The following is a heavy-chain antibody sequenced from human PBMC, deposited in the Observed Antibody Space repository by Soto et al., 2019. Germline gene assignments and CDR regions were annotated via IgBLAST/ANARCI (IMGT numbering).Heavy chain of an antibody. Sequence: SVKVSCKASGGTFSSYSISWVRQAPGQGLEWMGGINVYYGTAKYAQKFQGRVTITADKSTSTAYMELSSLTSEDTAAYYCARDTITKVRAGITSLYSYDGMGVWGQGTAVTVSS. CDR3: ARDTITKVRAGITSLYSYDGMGV. CDR2: INVYYGTA. D-gene: IGHD3-10*01. J-gene: IGHJ6*02. V-gene: IGHV1-69*06. CDR1: GGTFSSYS.